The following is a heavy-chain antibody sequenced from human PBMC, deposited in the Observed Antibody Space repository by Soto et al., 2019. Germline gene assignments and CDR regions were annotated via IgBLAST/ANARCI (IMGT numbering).Heavy chain of an antibody. CDR3: GRLEGLATISYYFDY. CDR1: GGSISSSGFH. V-gene: IGHV4-39*01. D-gene: IGHD3-9*01. J-gene: IGHJ4*02. Sequence: SETLSLTCTVSGGSISSSGFHGGWIRQPPGKGLEWIGSIYYSGTTYSNPSLESRVTISIDTSKNQFSLKLRSLSAADTAVYYCGRLEGLATISYYFDYWGQGALVTVSS. CDR2: IYYSGTT.